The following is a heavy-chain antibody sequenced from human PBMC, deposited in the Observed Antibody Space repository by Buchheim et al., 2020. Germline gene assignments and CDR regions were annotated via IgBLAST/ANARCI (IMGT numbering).Heavy chain of an antibody. J-gene: IGHJ4*02. CDR1: GGSISSSSYY. D-gene: IGHD3-22*01. Sequence: QLQLQESGPGLVKPSETLSLTCTVSGGSISSSSYYWGWIRQPPGKGLEWIGYIYYSGSTYYNPSLKSRVTISVDTSKNQFSLKLSSVTAADTAVYYCARQSSGYKHDFDYWGQGTL. CDR3: ARQSSGYKHDFDY. CDR2: IYYSGST. V-gene: IGHV4-30-4*08.